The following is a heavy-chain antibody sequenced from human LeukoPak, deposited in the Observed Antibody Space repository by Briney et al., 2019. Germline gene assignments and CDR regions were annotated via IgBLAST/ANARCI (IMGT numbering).Heavy chain of an antibody. CDR3: ARVNGRWATTVNY. J-gene: IGHJ4*02. D-gene: IGHD5-24*01. Sequence: ASVKVSCKASGYTFTGCYMHWVRQAPGRGLEWMGWINPNSGGTNYAQKFQGRVTMTRDTSISTAYMELSRLRSDDTAVYYCARVNGRWATTVNYWGQGTLVTVSS. CDR2: INPNSGGT. V-gene: IGHV1-2*02. CDR1: GYTFTGCY.